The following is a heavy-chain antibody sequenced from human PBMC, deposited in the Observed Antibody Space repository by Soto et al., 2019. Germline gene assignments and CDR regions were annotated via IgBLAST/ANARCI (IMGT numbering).Heavy chain of an antibody. Sequence: QVQLQESGPGLVKPSQTLSLTCTVSGGSISSGGYYWSWIRQHPGKGLEWIGYIYYSGSTYYNPSLKSRVTISVDTSKNQFSLKLSSVTAADTAVYYGARTQIYCSSTSCPIDYWGQGTLVTVSS. D-gene: IGHD2-2*01. CDR2: IYYSGST. CDR1: GGSISSGGYY. CDR3: ARTQIYCSSTSCPIDY. V-gene: IGHV4-31*03. J-gene: IGHJ4*02.